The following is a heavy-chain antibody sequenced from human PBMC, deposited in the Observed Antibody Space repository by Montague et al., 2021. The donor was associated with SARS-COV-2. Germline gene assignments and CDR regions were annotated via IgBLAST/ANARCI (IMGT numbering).Heavy chain of an antibody. Sequence: SLRLSCAASGFTFSSYEMNWVRQAPGKGLEWVSYLTSSGTTIYYSDSVXGLFTISRDNAKNSLYLQMNSLRAEDTAVYYCARGGGGYDYFFNYYGMDVWGQGTTVTVSS. D-gene: IGHD5-12*01. V-gene: IGHV3-48*03. CDR1: GFTFSSYE. J-gene: IGHJ6*02. CDR3: ARGGGGYDYFFNYYGMDV. CDR2: LTSSGTTI.